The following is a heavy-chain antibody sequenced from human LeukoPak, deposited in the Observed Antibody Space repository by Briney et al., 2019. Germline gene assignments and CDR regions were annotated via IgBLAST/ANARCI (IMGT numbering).Heavy chain of an antibody. Sequence: GGSLRLSCAASGFTFGSYAMHWVRQAPGKGLEWVALISYDGSNKYYADSVKGRFTISRDNSKNTLYLQMNSLRAEDTAVYYCARTYYYGSGSYPWFDPWGQGTLVTVSS. J-gene: IGHJ5*02. V-gene: IGHV3-30-3*01. CDR1: GFTFGSYA. CDR3: ARTYYYGSGSYPWFDP. D-gene: IGHD3-10*01. CDR2: ISYDGSNK.